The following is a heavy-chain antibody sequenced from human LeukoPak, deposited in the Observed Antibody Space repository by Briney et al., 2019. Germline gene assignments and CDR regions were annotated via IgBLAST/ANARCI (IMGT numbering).Heavy chain of an antibody. J-gene: IGHJ3*02. CDR1: GYTCTSYG. V-gene: IGHV1-18*04. CDR3: ARDRDSSPEGAFDI. D-gene: IGHD3-22*01. CDR2: ISAYNGNT. Sequence: ASVKVSCKASGYTCTSYGISWVRQAPGQGLEWMGWISAYNGNTNYAQKLQGRVTMTTDTSTSTAYMELRSLRSDDTAVYYCARDRDSSPEGAFDIWGQGTMVTVSS.